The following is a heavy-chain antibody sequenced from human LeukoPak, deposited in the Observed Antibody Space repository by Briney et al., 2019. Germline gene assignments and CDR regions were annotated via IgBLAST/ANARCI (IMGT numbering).Heavy chain of an antibody. CDR3: ARDDSASYWSVFDY. V-gene: IGHV4-61*01. CDR1: GGSISSSSYY. CDR2: IYYSGSI. Sequence: SETLSLTCTVSGGSISSSSYYWAWIRQPPGKGLEWIGYIYYSGSINYNPSLKSRVTISVDTSKNQFSLKLSSVTAADTAVYYCARDDSASYWSVFDYWGQGTLVTVSS. D-gene: IGHD1-26*01. J-gene: IGHJ4*02.